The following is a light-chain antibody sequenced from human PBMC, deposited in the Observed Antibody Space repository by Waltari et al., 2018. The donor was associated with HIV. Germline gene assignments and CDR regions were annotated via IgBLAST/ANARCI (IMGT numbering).Light chain of an antibody. V-gene: IGLV3-1*01. Sequence: SYKLTQPPSVSVSPGQTASITCSGAKLGDKYACWYQQKPGQSPVLVIYQDSKRPSGIPERFSGSNAGNTATLTISGTQAMDEADYYCQAWDSSTVVFGGGTKLTVL. CDR1: KLGDKY. CDR2: QDS. J-gene: IGLJ2*01. CDR3: QAWDSSTVV.